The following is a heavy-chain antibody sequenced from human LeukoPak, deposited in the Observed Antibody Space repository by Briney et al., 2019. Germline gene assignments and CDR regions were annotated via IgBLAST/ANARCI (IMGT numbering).Heavy chain of an antibody. CDR2: IISTFSIT. V-gene: IGHV1-69*13. CDR1: GGTFSNYG. Sequence: SVKVSCKASGGTFSNYGFSWVRQAPGQGLEWMGGIISTFSITSYAQRFQGRVTITADESTSTAYMELSSLRSEDTAVYYCARQKSSGKDDILTGYYLGRTNWFDPWGQGTLVTVSS. J-gene: IGHJ5*02. CDR3: ARQKSSGKDDILTGYYLGRTNWFDP. D-gene: IGHD3-9*01.